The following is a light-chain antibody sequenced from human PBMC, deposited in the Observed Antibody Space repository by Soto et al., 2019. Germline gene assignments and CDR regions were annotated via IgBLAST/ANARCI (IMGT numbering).Light chain of an antibody. CDR2: DVS. CDR1: SSDVGGYNY. Sequence: CVLAQPASVSGSPGQSIVITCTGTSSDVGGYNYVSWYQHHPGKAPKLIIYDVSNRPSGVSIRFSGSKSDNTASLTISGLQPEDEADYHCSSYTTSNTRQIVFGTGTKVTVL. CDR3: SSYTTSNTRQIV. J-gene: IGLJ1*01. V-gene: IGLV2-14*03.